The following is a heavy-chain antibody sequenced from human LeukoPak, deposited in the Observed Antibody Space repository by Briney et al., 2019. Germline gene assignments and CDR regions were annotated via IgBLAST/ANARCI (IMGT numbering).Heavy chain of an antibody. D-gene: IGHD3-22*01. CDR2: IKSKTDGGTT. J-gene: IGHJ4*02. CDR3: TTSMMDPGPFDY. V-gene: IGHV3-15*01. Sequence: GGSLRLSCAASAFTFSNAWMSWVRQAPGKGLEWVGRIKSKTDGGTTDYAAPVKGRFTISRDDSKNTLYLQMNSLKTEDTAVYYCTTSMMDPGPFDYWGQGTLVTVSS. CDR1: AFTFSNAW.